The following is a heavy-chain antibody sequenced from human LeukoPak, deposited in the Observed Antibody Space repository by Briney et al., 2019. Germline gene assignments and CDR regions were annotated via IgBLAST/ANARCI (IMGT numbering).Heavy chain of an antibody. V-gene: IGHV3-7*04. D-gene: IGHD6-19*01. CDR2: IKEDGSEK. Sequence: GGSLRLSCTASGFTFNTYWMTWVRQAPGKGLEWVANIKEDGSEKVYVDSLKGRFTISRDNAKNALFLQMNSLRVEDTAVYYCARDPYSRGSAAFDVWGQGTMVTVSS. J-gene: IGHJ3*01. CDR3: ARDPYSRGSAAFDV. CDR1: GFTFNTYW.